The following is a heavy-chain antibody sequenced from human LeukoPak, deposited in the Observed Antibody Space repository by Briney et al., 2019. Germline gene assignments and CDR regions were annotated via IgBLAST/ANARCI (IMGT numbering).Heavy chain of an antibody. CDR1: GFTFDDYA. CDR2: ISWNSGSI. V-gene: IGHV3-9*01. J-gene: IGHJ4*02. D-gene: IGHD6-19*01. CDR3: AKDLGVAVAGDRFDY. Sequence: PGRSLRLSCAASGFTFDDYAMHWVRQAPGKGLEWVSGISWNSGSIGYADSVKGRFTISRDNSKNTLYLQMDSLRAEDTAVYYCAKDLGVAVAGDRFDYWGQGTLVTVSS.